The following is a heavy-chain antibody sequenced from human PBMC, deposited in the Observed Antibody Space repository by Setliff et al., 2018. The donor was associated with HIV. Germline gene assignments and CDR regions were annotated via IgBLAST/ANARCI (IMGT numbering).Heavy chain of an antibody. CDR3: ARGGNSAY. CDR2: INHSGST. V-gene: IGHV4-34*01. J-gene: IGHJ4*01. Sequence: KPSETLSLTCAVYGGSFSGYYWSWIRRPPGKGLEWIGEINHSGSTNYNPSLKSRVTISVDTSKNQFSLKLSSVTAADTAVYYCARGGNSAYWGHGTQVTAPQ. CDR1: GGSFSGYY. D-gene: IGHD4-4*01.